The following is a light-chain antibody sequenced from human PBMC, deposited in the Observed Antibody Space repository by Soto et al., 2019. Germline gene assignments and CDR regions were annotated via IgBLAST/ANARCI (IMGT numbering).Light chain of an antibody. CDR1: QRINIW. J-gene: IGKJ4*01. V-gene: IGKV1D-12*01. CDR2: TTS. CDR3: LQASSFPLS. Sequence: DIQMTQSPSSLSASVGDRVIITCRASQRINIWLAWYQQKPGKALRLLIYTTSKLQSGVPSRFSGSGSGTDFTLTISNLQPEDFATYYCLQASSFPLSFGGGTTVEIK.